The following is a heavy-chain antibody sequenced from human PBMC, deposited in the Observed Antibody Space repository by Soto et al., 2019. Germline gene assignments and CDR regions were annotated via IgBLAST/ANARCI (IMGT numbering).Heavy chain of an antibody. CDR3: ASVTLLWFGDQSYYYGMDV. CDR2: INAGNGNT. D-gene: IGHD3-10*01. J-gene: IGHJ6*04. CDR1: GYTFTSYA. V-gene: IGHV1-3*01. Sequence: GASVKVSCKASGYTFTSYAMHWVRQAPGQRLEWMGWINAGNGNTKYSQKFQGRVTITRDTSASTAYMELSSLRSEDTAVYYCASVTLLWFGDQSYYYGMDVWGKGTTVTVSS.